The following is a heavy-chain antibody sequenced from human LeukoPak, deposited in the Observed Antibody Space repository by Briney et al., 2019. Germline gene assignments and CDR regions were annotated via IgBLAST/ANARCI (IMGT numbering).Heavy chain of an antibody. CDR1: GYSISSGYY. V-gene: IGHV4-38-2*02. CDR3: ARDTRSSSYAMDV. CDR2: IYHSGST. J-gene: IGHJ6*02. Sequence: SETLSLTCTVSGYSISSGYYWGWIRQPPGKGLEWIGSIYHSGSTYYNPSLKSQVTISVDTSKNQFSLKPSSVTAADTAVFYCARDTRSSSYAMDVWGQGTTVTVSS. D-gene: IGHD2-2*01.